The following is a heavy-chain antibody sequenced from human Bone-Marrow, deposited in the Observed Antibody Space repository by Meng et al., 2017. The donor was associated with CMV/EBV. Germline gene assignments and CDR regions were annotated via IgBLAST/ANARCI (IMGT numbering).Heavy chain of an antibody. J-gene: IGHJ4*02. CDR1: GFTFGSSS. D-gene: IGHD3-22*01. CDR3: AGPLSSGYQY. Sequence: LSCAASGFTFGSSSMNWVSQAPGKGLEWVSSISSSSSYIYYADSVKGRFTISRDNAKNSLYLQMNSLRAEDTAVYYCAGPLSSGYQYWGQGTLVTVSS. V-gene: IGHV3-21*01. CDR2: ISSSSSYI.